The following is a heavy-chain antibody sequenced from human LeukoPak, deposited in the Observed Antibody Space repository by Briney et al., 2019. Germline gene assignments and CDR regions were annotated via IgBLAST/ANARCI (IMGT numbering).Heavy chain of an antibody. CDR2: IKQDGSEK. V-gene: IGHV3-7*01. D-gene: IGHD3-3*01. CDR1: GIPFSNYW. J-gene: IGHJ6*03. Sequence: GSLRLSCAASGIPFSNYWMTWVRQAPGKGLEWVADIKQDGSEKLYLNSVRGRFTISRDNAKMSLLLQMNSLRAEDTAVYYCARDNGVVHGVYYMDVWGKGTTVTVS. CDR3: ARDNGVVHGVYYMDV.